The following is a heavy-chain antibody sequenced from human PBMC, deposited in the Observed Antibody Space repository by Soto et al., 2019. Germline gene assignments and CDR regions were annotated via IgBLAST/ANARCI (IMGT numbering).Heavy chain of an antibody. CDR3: AKDILTKTYYYCSGYYYYGMDV. CDR1: GFTFDDYA. J-gene: IGHJ6*02. Sequence: GGSLRLSCAASGFTFDDYAMHWVRQAPGKGLEWVSGISWNSGSIGYADSVKGRFTISRDNAKNSLYLQMNSLRAEDTALYYCAKDILTKTYYYCSGYYYYGMDVWGHGTTVTVSS. CDR2: ISWNSGSI. V-gene: IGHV3-9*01. D-gene: IGHD3-10*01.